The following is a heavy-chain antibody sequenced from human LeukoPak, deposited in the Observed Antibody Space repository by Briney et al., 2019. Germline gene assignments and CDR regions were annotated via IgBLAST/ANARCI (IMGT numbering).Heavy chain of an antibody. CDR1: GFTFSSYA. V-gene: IGHV3-30-3*01. CDR3: ARGQPGVAAAGNLDY. Sequence: PGGSLRLSCAASGFTFSSYAMHWVRQAPGKGLEWVAVISYDGSNKYYADSVEGRFTISRDTSKNTLFLQMNSLRAEDTAVYYCARGQPGVAAAGNLDYWGQGTLVTVSS. D-gene: IGHD6-13*01. CDR2: ISYDGSNK. J-gene: IGHJ4*02.